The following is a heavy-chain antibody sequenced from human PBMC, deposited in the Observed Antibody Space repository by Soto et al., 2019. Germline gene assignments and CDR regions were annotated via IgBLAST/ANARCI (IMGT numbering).Heavy chain of an antibody. CDR2: IHPGYSET. D-gene: IGHD6-6*01. CDR3: VRHDSTSVRAPFKY. CDR1: GYPFTNYW. V-gene: IGHV5-51*01. Sequence: PGESLKISCKGSGYPFTNYWIGWVRQMPGRGLEWMGIIHPGYSETKYSPSVQGQVTISADRSTRTAYLHWGSLKASDAALYFRVRHDSTSVRAPFKYWGQGTLVTVSS. J-gene: IGHJ4*02.